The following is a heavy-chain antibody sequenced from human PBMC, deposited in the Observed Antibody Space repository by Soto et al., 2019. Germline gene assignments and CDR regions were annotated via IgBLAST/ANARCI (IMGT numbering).Heavy chain of an antibody. CDR2: IKEDGSGK. V-gene: IGHV3-7*01. CDR1: GFTFSSCW. D-gene: IGHD1-1*01. CDR3: ARYANLDV. Sequence: EVQVVESGGGLVQPGGSLRLSCVASGFTFSSCWMSWARQAPGKGLEWVANIKEDGSGKNYADSVKGRFTISREKGKSSLYMQMNSLRDDDTAVYYCARYANLDVWGKGTTVTVSS. J-gene: IGHJ6*04.